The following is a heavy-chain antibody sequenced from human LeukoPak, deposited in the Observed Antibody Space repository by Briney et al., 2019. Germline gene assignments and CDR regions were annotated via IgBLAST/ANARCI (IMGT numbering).Heavy chain of an antibody. D-gene: IGHD1-26*01. CDR2: IIPIFGTA. Sequence: SVKVSCKASGGTFSSYAISWVRQAPGQGLEWMGGIIPIFGTANYAQKFQGRVTITADESTSTAYMELSSLKASDTAMYYCARHGISGSYRNAFDIWGQGTMVTVSS. CDR3: ARHGISGSYRNAFDI. CDR1: GGTFSSYA. V-gene: IGHV1-69*01. J-gene: IGHJ3*02.